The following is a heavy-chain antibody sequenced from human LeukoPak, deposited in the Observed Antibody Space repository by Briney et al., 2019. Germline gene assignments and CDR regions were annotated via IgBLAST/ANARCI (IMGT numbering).Heavy chain of an antibody. J-gene: IGHJ3*02. CDR2: INPNSGGT. V-gene: IGHV1-2*04. D-gene: IGHD2-2*01. CDR1: GYTFTGYY. Sequence: GASVKVSCKASGYTFTGYYMHWVRQAPGQGLEWMGWINPNSGGTNYAQKFQGWVTMTRDTSISTAYMELSRLRSDDTAVYYCARSEGLVVVHAFDIWGQGTMVTVSS. CDR3: ARSEGLVVVHAFDI.